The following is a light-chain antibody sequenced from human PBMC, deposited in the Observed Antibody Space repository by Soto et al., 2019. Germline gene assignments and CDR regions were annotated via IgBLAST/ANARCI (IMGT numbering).Light chain of an antibody. CDR1: HKSSSD. CDR2: GAS. V-gene: IGKV3D-15*01. J-gene: IGKJ5*01. Sequence: DIVVTQSPATLSXXPXXXXTXXXRASHKSSSDLAWYIQKSGQAPKRVIHGASTCGTDVPPRFTGSGSGTEFTLTISGLQSEDFAVYYCQQYNSWPITFGQGTRLEIK. CDR3: QQYNSWPIT.